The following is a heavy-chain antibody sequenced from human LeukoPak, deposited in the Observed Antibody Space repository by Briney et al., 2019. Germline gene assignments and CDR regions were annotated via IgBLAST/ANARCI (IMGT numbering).Heavy chain of an antibody. CDR2: IRYDEGNK. CDR3: ARDEEAVAGPVDA. J-gene: IGHJ5*02. V-gene: IGHV3-30*02. CDR1: GFTFSNYD. Sequence: PGGSLRLSCAASGFTFSNYDMQWVRQAPGKGLEWVAFIRYDEGNKYYADSVKGRFTISRDNSKNTLYLQMNSLRAEDTAVYYCARDEEAVAGPVDAWGQGTLVTVSS. D-gene: IGHD6-19*01.